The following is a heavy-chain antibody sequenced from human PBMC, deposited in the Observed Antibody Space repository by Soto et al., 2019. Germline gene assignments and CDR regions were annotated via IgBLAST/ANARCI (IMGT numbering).Heavy chain of an antibody. CDR2: IHFSGRT. V-gene: IGHV4-61*01. J-gene: IGHJ3*02. Sequence: QVQLQESGPGLVKPSETLSLTCTVSGGSVSSGSYYWTWIRQPPGKRMECIGYIHFSGRTNYNPSLGTRATISPYTSRNQFSLKLNSVTAADTAVYYCARGPATRSGAFDIWGQGTMVTVSS. CDR3: ARGPATRSGAFDI. D-gene: IGHD6-25*01. CDR1: GGSVSSGSYY.